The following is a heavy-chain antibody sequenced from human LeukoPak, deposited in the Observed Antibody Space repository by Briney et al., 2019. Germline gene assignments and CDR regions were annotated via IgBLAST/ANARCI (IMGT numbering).Heavy chain of an antibody. Sequence: PSETLSLTCTVSGGSISSYYWSWIRQPPGKGLEWIGYIYYSGSTNYNPSLKSRVTISVDTSKNQFSLKLSSVTAADTAVYYCARGGRRTYYDSSGSHFDYWGQGTLVTVSS. CDR2: IYYSGST. V-gene: IGHV4-59*01. CDR3: ARGGRRTYYDSSGSHFDY. CDR1: GGSISSYY. D-gene: IGHD3-22*01. J-gene: IGHJ4*02.